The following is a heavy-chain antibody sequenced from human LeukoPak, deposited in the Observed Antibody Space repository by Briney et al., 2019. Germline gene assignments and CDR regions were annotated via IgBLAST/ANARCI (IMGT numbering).Heavy chain of an antibody. CDR1: GGSFSGYY. Sequence: RPSETLSLTCAVYGGSFSGYYWSWIRQPPGKGLEWIGEINHSGSTNYNPSLKSRVTISVDTSKNQFSLKLSSVTAADTAVYYCATRNRYYYGSGKEDWGQGTLVTVSS. V-gene: IGHV4-34*01. J-gene: IGHJ4*02. D-gene: IGHD3-10*01. CDR2: INHSGST. CDR3: ATRNRYYYGSGKED.